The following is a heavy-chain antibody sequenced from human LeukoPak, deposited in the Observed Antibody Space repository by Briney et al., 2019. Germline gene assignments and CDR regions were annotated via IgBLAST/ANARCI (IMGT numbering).Heavy chain of an antibody. Sequence: GGSLRLSCAASGFTVSSNYMSWVRQAPGKGLEWVSVIYSVGSTYYADAVKGRFTISRDNSKNTLYLQMNSLRAEDTAVYYCAKGAQDSSGWYCGYWGQGTLVTVSS. D-gene: IGHD6-19*01. CDR3: AKGAQDSSGWYCGY. CDR2: IYSVGST. V-gene: IGHV3-53*01. CDR1: GFTVSSNY. J-gene: IGHJ4*02.